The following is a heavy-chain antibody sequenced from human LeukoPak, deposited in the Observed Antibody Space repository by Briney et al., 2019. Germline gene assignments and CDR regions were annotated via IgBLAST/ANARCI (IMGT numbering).Heavy chain of an antibody. Sequence: PSETLSLTCTVSGASLSHYYWSWIRQPPGRGLEWIGYIYDSGYTKYNPSLKSRATISVDMSKNHFSLKLTSVTAADTAVYYCARAGGDHPFDPWGQGALVTVSS. J-gene: IGHJ5*02. CDR2: IYDSGYT. V-gene: IGHV4-59*01. D-gene: IGHD4-17*01. CDR3: ARAGGDHPFDP. CDR1: GASLSHYY.